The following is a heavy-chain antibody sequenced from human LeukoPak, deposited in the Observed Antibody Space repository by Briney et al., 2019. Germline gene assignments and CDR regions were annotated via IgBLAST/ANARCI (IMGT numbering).Heavy chain of an antibody. CDR3: AREEAIRAYYYGSGSYHYFDY. V-gene: IGHV3-30-3*01. D-gene: IGHD3-10*01. CDR1: GFTFSSYA. J-gene: IGHJ4*02. Sequence: PGGSLRLSCAASGFTFSSYAMHWVRQAPGKGLEWVAVISYDGSNKYYADSVKGRFTISRDNSKSTLYLQMNSLRAEDTAVYYCAREEAIRAYYYGSGSYHYFDYWGQGTLVTVSS. CDR2: ISYDGSNK.